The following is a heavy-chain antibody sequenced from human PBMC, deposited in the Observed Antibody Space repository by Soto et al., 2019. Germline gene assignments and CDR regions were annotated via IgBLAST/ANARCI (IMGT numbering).Heavy chain of an antibody. V-gene: IGHV4-59*01. J-gene: IGHJ5*02. Sequence: PSETLSLTCTVSGGSISSYYWSWIRQPPGEGLEWIGYIYYSGSTNYNPSLKSRVTISVDTSKNQFSLKLSSVTAADTAVYYCARGRVPAAPYNWFDPWGQGTLVTVSS. CDR3: ARGRVPAAPYNWFDP. D-gene: IGHD2-2*01. CDR1: GGSISSYY. CDR2: IYYSGST.